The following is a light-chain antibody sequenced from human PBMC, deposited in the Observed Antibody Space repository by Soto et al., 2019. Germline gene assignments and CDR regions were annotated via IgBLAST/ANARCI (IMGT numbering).Light chain of an antibody. V-gene: IGLV2-8*01. CDR1: KNDIGVYDF. J-gene: IGLJ1*01. CDR2: EVV. CDR3: KSYAGSNTYV. Sequence: QSVLTQPPSATGSPGQSVTISCTGTKNDIGVYDFVSWYQHHPGKAPRLIIYEVVQRPSGVPDRFSGSKSGNTASLTVSGLQAAGEADYFCKSYAGSNTYVFGSGTKVTAL.